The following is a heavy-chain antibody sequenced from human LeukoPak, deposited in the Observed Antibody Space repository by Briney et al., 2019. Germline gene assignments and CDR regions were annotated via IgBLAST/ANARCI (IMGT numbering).Heavy chain of an antibody. Sequence: SETLSLTCAVSGYSISSGYYGGGSRQPPGEGVEGIGKIYHSGTTYYHPSLKSRLTISVDTSKNQFSLKLSSVTAADTAVYYCARHIVVVPAGANYYMDVWGKGTTVTVSS. J-gene: IGHJ6*03. D-gene: IGHD2-2*01. V-gene: IGHV4-38-2*01. CDR2: IYHSGTT. CDR3: ARHIVVVPAGANYYMDV. CDR1: GYSISSGYY.